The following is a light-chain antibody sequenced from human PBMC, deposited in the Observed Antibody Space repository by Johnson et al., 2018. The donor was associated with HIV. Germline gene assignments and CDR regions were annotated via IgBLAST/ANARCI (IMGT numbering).Light chain of an antibody. CDR1: SSNIGNNF. V-gene: IGLV1-51*02. CDR3: GTWDSSLTASYG. Sequence: QSVLTQPPSVYAAPGQKVTISCSGSSSNIGNNFVSWYQHLPGTAPKLLIYENNKRPSGIPDRFSGSKSGTSATLGITGLQTGDEADYYCGTWDSSLTASYGFGTGTKVTVL. CDR2: ENN. J-gene: IGLJ1*01.